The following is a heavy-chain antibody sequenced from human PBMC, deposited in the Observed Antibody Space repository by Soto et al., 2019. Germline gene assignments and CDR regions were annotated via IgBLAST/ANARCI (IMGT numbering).Heavy chain of an antibody. J-gene: IGHJ4*02. D-gene: IGHD1-26*01. CDR3: AIEPRPTGYSGKWFDFDY. Sequence: QVHLVQSGPEVKRPGASVQVSCKTSGYTFTDYYLHWVRQAPGQGLEWMGWVNSKSGGTNYAQKFQGRVPMTRDTSLNTAYMDLNSLSSDDTAVYYCAIEPRPTGYSGKWFDFDYWGLGTLVTVSS. CDR2: VNSKSGGT. CDR1: GYTFTDYY. V-gene: IGHV1-2*02.